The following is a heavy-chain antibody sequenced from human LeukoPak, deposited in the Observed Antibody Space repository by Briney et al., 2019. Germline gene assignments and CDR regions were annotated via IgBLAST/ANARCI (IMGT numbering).Heavy chain of an antibody. D-gene: IGHD3-3*01. J-gene: IGHJ3*02. CDR2: INPNSGGT. CDR1: GYIFTGYY. CDR3: AKGYDFWSGYYTGIGAFDI. V-gene: IGHV1-2*02. Sequence: ASVKVSCKASGYIFTGYYMHWVRQAPGQGLEWMGWINPNSGGTNYAQKFQGRVTMTRDTSISTAYMELSRLRSDDTAVYYCAKGYDFWSGYYTGIGAFDIWGQGTMVTVSS.